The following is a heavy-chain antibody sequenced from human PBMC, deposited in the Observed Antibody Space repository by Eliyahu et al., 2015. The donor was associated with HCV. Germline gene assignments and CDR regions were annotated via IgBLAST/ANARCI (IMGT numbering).Heavy chain of an antibody. D-gene: IGHD3-9*01. V-gene: IGHV4-34*02. CDR3: ALLLRGSDF. Sequence: QVQLQQWGAGLLQPSETLSLMCAVYGGSFSDYYWTWIRQSPXRGLEWIGEITRSGRTKYNPSLKSRLTISIDPSVNQFSLKLNSVTAADTAVYYCALLLRGSDFWGQGTLVTVSS. CDR2: ITRSGRT. J-gene: IGHJ4*02. CDR1: GGSFSDYY.